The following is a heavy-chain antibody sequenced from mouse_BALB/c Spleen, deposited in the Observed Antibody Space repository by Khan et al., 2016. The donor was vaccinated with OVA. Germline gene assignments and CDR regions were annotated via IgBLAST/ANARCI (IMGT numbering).Heavy chain of an antibody. D-gene: IGHD1-2*01. J-gene: IGHJ3*01. CDR1: GYTFTDYY. CDR2: ISPGGGDT. Sequence: QVQLKESGAELARPGASVKLSCKASGYTFTDYYINWVKQRPGQGLEWIGEISPGGGDTYYNEKFKGKATLTADKSSTTAYMQLSSLTSEASAVYFCARRNYFGYTFAYWGQGTLVTVSA. CDR3: ARRNYFGYTFAY. V-gene: IGHV1-77*01.